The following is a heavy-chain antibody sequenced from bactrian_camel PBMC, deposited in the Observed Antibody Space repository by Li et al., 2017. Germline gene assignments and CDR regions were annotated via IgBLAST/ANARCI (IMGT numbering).Heavy chain of an antibody. J-gene: IGHJ6*01. CDR1: GPFDDNYC. Sequence: HVQLVESGGGSVQTGGSLTLTCEVSGPFDDNYCMGWWREIPGTGKEREGVAAIASDGRISYADSVKGRFIVSRDHVKNTLYLQMNSLKPEDTAMYYCAAFAVAGPPTRERARRCADFGYWGQGTQVTVS. CDR3: AAFAVAGPPTRERARRCADFGY. V-gene: IGHV3S53*01. D-gene: IGHD6*01. CDR2: IASDGRI.